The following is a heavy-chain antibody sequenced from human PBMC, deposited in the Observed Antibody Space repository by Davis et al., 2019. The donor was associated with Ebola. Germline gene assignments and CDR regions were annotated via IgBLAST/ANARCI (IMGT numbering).Heavy chain of an antibody. J-gene: IGHJ4*02. CDR2: IKSKTDGGTT. Sequence: PGGSLRLSCAASGFTFSNAWMSWVRQAPGKGLEWVGRIKSKTDGGTTDYAAPVKGRFTISRDDSKNTLCLQMNSLKTEDTAVYYCTTDRKHGDYDYWGQGTLVTVSS. CDR3: TTDRKHGDYDY. V-gene: IGHV3-15*01. D-gene: IGHD4-17*01. CDR1: GFTFSNAW.